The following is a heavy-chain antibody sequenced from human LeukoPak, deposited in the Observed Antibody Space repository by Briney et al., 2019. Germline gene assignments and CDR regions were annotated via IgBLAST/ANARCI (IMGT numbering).Heavy chain of an antibody. CDR1: GGSISSSNW. CDR2: VYHSGST. V-gene: IGHV4-4*02. CDR3: ATSGAGPYYYYYYMDV. J-gene: IGHJ6*03. Sequence: PSETLSLTCAVSGGSISSSNWWSWVRQPPGKGLEWIGEVYHSGSTNYNPSLKSRVTISVDKSKDQFSLKLSSVTAADTAVYYCATSGAGPYYYYYYMDVWGKGTTVTISS. D-gene: IGHD1-26*01.